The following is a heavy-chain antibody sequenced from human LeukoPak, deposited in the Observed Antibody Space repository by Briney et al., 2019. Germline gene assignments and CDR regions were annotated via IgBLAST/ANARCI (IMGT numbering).Heavy chain of an antibody. CDR1: GFTFSSYE. CDR2: ISSSGSTI. Sequence: GGSLRLSCAASGFTFSSYEMNWVRQAPGKGLEWVSYISSSGSTIYYADSVKGRFTISRDNAKNTLYLQMHSLRVEDTAVYYCANRDIVMVITTGSAAQYWGQGTLVTVSS. V-gene: IGHV3-48*03. CDR3: ANRDIVMVITTGSAAQY. J-gene: IGHJ4*02. D-gene: IGHD3-22*01.